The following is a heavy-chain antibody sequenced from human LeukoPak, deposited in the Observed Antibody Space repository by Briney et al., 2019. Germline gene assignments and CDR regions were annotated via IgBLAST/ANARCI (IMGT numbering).Heavy chain of an antibody. CDR2: ISSSSHYI. D-gene: IGHD3-22*01. CDR3: ARVRTPSGYSPIAY. CDR1: GFTFSSYS. V-gene: IGHV3-21*01. Sequence: PGGSLRLSCAASGFTFSSYSMNWVRQAPGKGLEWVSYISSSSHYIKYADSVRGRFTISRDNAKNSLHLQMSSLRVEDTAVYYCARVRTPSGYSPIAYWGQGTLVTVSS. J-gene: IGHJ4*02.